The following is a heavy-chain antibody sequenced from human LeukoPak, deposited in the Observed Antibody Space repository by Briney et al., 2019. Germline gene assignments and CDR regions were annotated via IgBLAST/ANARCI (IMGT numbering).Heavy chain of an antibody. Sequence: GGSLRLSCAASGFTFSSYAMHWVRQAPGKGLEWVAVISYDGSNKYYADSVKGRFTISRDNSKNTLYLQMNSLRAEDTAVYYCAKSPYYYDSSGYYEPDYWGQGTLVTVSS. D-gene: IGHD3-22*01. CDR2: ISYDGSNK. V-gene: IGHV3-30*18. CDR1: GFTFSSYA. J-gene: IGHJ4*02. CDR3: AKSPYYYDSSGYYEPDY.